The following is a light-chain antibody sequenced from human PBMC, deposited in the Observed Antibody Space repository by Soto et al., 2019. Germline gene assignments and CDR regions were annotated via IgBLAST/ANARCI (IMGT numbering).Light chain of an antibody. CDR1: QSVGKS. CDR2: GAS. J-gene: IGKJ1*01. V-gene: IGKV3D-15*01. Sequence: EIVLTQSPGTLPLSPGERATLSCRASQSVGKSLAWYQQKPGQAPRLLIYGASTRATGIPDRFSGGGSGTDFTRTISRLQSEDFAVYYCQQYNNWPRTFGQGTKVEIK. CDR3: QQYNNWPRT.